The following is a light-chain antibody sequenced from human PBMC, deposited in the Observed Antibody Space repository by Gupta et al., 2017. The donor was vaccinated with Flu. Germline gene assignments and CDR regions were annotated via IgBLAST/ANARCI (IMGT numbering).Light chain of an antibody. CDR3: QQSDSYLPIT. J-gene: IGKJ5*01. CDR2: AAS. CDR1: QSISNY. Sequence: SSLSASVGDRVTITCRASQSISNYLNWYQQKPGKAPELLIYAASSLQSGVPSRFSGSGYGTDFTLTISSRQPEDFATYYCQQSDSYLPITFGQGTRLEIK. V-gene: IGKV1-39*01.